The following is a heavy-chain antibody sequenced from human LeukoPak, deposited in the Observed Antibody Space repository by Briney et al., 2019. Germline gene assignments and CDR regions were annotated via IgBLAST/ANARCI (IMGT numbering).Heavy chain of an antibody. CDR2: ISYDGSNK. Sequence: PGRSLRLSCAASGFTFSSYAMHWVRQAPGKGLEWVAVISYDGSNKYYADSVNGRFTISRDNSKNTLYLQMNSLRAEDTAVYYCARGISDLLWLRFDYFDYWGQGTLVTVSS. J-gene: IGHJ4*02. CDR3: ARGISDLLWLRFDYFDY. V-gene: IGHV3-30*04. D-gene: IGHD5-12*01. CDR1: GFTFSSYA.